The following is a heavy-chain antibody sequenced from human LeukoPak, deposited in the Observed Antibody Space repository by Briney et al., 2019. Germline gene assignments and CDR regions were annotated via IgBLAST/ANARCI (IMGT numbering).Heavy chain of an antibody. V-gene: IGHV3-30*18. CDR2: ITYDGSNK. D-gene: IGHD6-19*01. CDR3: AKVRWDNSGWYYLDY. J-gene: IGHJ4*02. CDR1: GFSFKDYN. Sequence: GGSLRLSCAASGFSFKDYNMHWVRQAPGKGLEWVVVITYDGSNKYYTDSVKGRFTISRGNSKSTLYLQMNSLRAEDTAVYYCAKVRWDNSGWYYLDYWGQGTLVTVSS.